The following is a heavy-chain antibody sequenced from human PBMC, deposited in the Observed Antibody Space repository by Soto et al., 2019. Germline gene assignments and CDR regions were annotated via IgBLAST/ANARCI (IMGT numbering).Heavy chain of an antibody. CDR1: GFTFSRYS. Sequence: EVQLVESGGGLVKPGGSLRLSCAASGFTFSRYSMNWVRQAPGKGLEWVSSISGSSGYIYHADSVRGRFTLSRDNAKNSLVLQMKSLRGDDTADYYGARGPTFDYWGQGTLVTVSS. J-gene: IGHJ4*02. CDR3: ARGPTFDY. CDR2: ISGSSGYI. V-gene: IGHV3-21*01.